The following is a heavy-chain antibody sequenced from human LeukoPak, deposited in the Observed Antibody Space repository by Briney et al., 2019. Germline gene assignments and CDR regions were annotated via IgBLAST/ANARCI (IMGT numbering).Heavy chain of an antibody. J-gene: IGHJ4*02. V-gene: IGHV3-7*01. D-gene: IGHD7-27*01. Sequence: SLRLSCAASGLTFSSYWMSWVRQAPGKGLEWVANIKQDGSEKYYVDSVKGRFTMSRDNATNSLYLQMNSLRAEDTAVYYCARTSGDLGPYFDYWGQGTLVTVSS. CDR3: ARTSGDLGPYFDY. CDR1: GLTFSSYW. CDR2: IKQDGSEK.